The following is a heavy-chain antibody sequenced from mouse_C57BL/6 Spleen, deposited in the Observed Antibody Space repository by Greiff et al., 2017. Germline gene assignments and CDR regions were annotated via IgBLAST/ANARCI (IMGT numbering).Heavy chain of an antibody. J-gene: IGHJ4*01. CDR3: ARGGGYDGKVYYYAMDY. D-gene: IGHD2-2*01. CDR2: LDPANGIT. CDR1: GFNIKNTY. V-gene: IGHV14-3*01. Sequence: VQLQQSVAELVRPGASVKLSCTASGFNIKNTYMHWVKQRPEQGLEWIGRLDPANGITKYAPKFQGKATIPADTSSNPAYLQLSSLTSQDTASYYCARGGGYDGKVYYYAMDYWGQGTSVTVSS.